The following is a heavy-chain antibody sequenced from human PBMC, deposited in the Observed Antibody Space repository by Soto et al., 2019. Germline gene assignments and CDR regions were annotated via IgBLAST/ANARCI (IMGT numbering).Heavy chain of an antibody. CDR1: GFTFSSYG. CDR3: AKAPPDYYGSGPYYYGMDV. CDR2: IPYDGSNK. Sequence: GRSLRLSSAASGFTFSSYGMHWVLQTTGKGLAWVAVIPYDGSNKYYADSVKGRFTISRDNSKNTLYLQMNSMRAEDTAVYYCAKAPPDYYGSGPYYYGMDVWGQGTTVTVSS. D-gene: IGHD3-10*01. J-gene: IGHJ6*02. V-gene: IGHV3-30*18.